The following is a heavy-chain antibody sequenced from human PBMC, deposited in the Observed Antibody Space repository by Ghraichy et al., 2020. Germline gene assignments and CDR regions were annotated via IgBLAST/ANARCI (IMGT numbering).Heavy chain of an antibody. CDR3: ARDASHYDNKGLYSGLWYFDL. Sequence: SETLSLTCNVSGGSVSYYYWNWIRQSAGKGLEWIGRIYTSGSPNYNPSLQGRLTMSISTSKNQLSLKLSSVTAADTAIYYCARDASHYDNKGLYSGLWYFDLWGRGTPVTVPS. D-gene: IGHD3-22*01. J-gene: IGHJ2*01. V-gene: IGHV4-4*07. CDR2: IYTSGSP. CDR1: GGSVSYYY.